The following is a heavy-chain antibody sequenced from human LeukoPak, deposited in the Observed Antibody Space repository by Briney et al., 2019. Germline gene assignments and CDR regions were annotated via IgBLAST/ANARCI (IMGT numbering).Heavy chain of an antibody. J-gene: IGHJ5*02. CDR3: ARDLGDIVVIPTAISLP. CDR2: ISAYNGNT. CDR1: GYSFTSYG. Sequence: ASVKVSCKASGYSFTSYGISWVRQAPGQGLEWMGWISAYNGNTKYAQKLQGRVTMTTDTSTSTAYMELRSLRSDDTAVYYYARDLGDIVVIPTAISLPWGQGTLVTVSS. V-gene: IGHV1-18*01. D-gene: IGHD2-2*01.